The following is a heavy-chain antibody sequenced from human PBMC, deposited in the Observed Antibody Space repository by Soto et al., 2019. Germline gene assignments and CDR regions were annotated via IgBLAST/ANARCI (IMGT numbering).Heavy chain of an antibody. CDR2: INYRGTT. CDR3: ARDAPGVAPY. Sequence: SETLSLTCTVSGGYIINGDTYLNWIRQHPEKGLEWMGYINYRGTTNYNPALKSRILISIDTSKNQFSLRLTSVTAADTAVYYCARDAPGVAPYWGQGTLVTVSS. CDR1: GGYIINGDTY. V-gene: IGHV4-31*03. D-gene: IGHD2-15*01. J-gene: IGHJ4*02.